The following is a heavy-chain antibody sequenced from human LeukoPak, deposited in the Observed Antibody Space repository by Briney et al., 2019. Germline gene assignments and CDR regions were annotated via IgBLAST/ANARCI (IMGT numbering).Heavy chain of an antibody. CDR3: ARDLGAQPPTKAYSSSWYSPPGY. J-gene: IGHJ4*02. V-gene: IGHV3-23*01. CDR1: GFTFSSCA. Sequence: PGGSLRLSCAASGFTFSSCAMSWVRQAPGKGLEWVSAISGSGGSTYYADSVKGRFTISRDNSKNTLYLQMNSLRAEDTAVYYCARDLGAQPPTKAYSSSWYSPPGYWGQGTLVTVSS. CDR2: ISGSGGST. D-gene: IGHD6-13*01.